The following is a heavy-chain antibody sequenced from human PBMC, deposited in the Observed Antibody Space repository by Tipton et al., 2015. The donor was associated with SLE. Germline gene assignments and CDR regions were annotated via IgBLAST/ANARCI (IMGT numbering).Heavy chain of an antibody. Sequence: QLVQSGAEVKKPGASVKVSCKASGYTFTSYGISWVRQAPGQGLEWIGEIDHSGSTNYNPSLKSRVTISLDTSKNQFSLRLSSVTAADTAVYYCARCGYRYVSDAFDMWGQGTMVTVSS. CDR3: ARCGYRYVSDAFDM. J-gene: IGHJ3*02. CDR1: GYTFTSYG. CDR2: IDHSGST. D-gene: IGHD5-12*01. V-gene: IGHV4-34*01.